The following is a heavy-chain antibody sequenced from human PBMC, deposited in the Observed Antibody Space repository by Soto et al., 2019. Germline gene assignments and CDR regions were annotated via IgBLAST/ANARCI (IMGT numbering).Heavy chain of an antibody. Sequence: GASVKVSCKASGYTFTDYYIHWLRQAPGQGLEWMGWINPKSGGTNYAQNFQGRVTMTRDTSSTTVSMELSRLRSEDTAVYYCARGGITFFGVIDYWGQGTLVTVSS. CDR2: INPKSGGT. V-gene: IGHV1-2*02. J-gene: IGHJ4*02. CDR3: ARGGITFFGVIDY. D-gene: IGHD3-3*01. CDR1: GYTFTDYY.